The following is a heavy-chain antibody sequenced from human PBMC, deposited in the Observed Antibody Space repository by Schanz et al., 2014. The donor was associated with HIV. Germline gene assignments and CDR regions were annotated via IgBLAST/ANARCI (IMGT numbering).Heavy chain of an antibody. CDR3: AKDIGRVPAAPTDY. V-gene: IGHV3-9*01. Sequence: ELQLVESGGGLVQPGKSLRLSCAAAGFKFDDYGMHWVRQAPGKGLEWVAGISWNSGNIGYGDSVKGRFTISRDNARNSLSLQMNSLRAEDTALYYCAKDIGRVPAAPTDYWGQGTLVTVSS. CDR2: ISWNSGNI. CDR1: GFKFDDYG. D-gene: IGHD2-2*01. J-gene: IGHJ4*02.